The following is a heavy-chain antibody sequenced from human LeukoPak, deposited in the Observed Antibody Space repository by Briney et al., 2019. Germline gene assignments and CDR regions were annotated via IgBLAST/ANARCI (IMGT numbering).Heavy chain of an antibody. J-gene: IGHJ4*02. V-gene: IGHV3-21*01. Sequence: GGSLRLSCAASGFTFSTYSMNWVRQAPGKGLEWVSSISSSSSYLSYADSVKGRFTVSRDNAKTSLYLQMNSLRAEDTALYFCARDGTTGTTPYFDYWGEGTLVTV. CDR1: GFTFSTYS. D-gene: IGHD1-1*01. CDR3: ARDGTTGTTPYFDY. CDR2: ISSSSSYL.